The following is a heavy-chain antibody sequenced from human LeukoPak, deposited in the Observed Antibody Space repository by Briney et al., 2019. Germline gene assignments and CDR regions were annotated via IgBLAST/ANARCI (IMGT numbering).Heavy chain of an antibody. Sequence: PGGSLRLSCAASGFTLSSYWMSWVRQAPGKGLEWVANIREDGSEKYYVDSVKGRFTISRDNAKNSIYLQMDSLRVEDTAIYYCARDSVGDLLDYWGQGTPVTVSS. J-gene: IGHJ4*02. V-gene: IGHV3-7*01. CDR2: IREDGSEK. D-gene: IGHD4-17*01. CDR3: ARDSVGDLLDY. CDR1: GFTLSSYW.